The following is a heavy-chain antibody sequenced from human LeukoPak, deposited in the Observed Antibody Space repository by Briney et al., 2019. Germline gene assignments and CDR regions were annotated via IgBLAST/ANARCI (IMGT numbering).Heavy chain of an antibody. Sequence: GGSLRLSCAASGFTFSSCVMHWVRQAPGKGLEWVALISYDGSSEYYAGSVKGRFTISRDNSKITVYLQMNGLKAEDTAVYYCAKELYNYGDYGAEGLDVGGQGTTVTVS. J-gene: IGHJ6*02. V-gene: IGHV3-30*02. CDR2: ISYDGSSE. CDR1: GFTFSSCV. D-gene: IGHD4-17*01. CDR3: AKELYNYGDYGAEGLDV.